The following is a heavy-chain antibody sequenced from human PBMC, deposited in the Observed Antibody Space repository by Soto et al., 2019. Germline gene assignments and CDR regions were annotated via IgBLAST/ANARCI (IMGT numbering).Heavy chain of an antibody. J-gene: IGHJ3*02. Sequence: GGSLRLSCAASGFTFSSYAMSWVRQAPGKGLEWVSAISGSGGSTYYADSVKGRFTISRDNSKNTLYLQMNSLRAEDTAVDYCAGSITIFGVFIAGGAFDIWGQGTMVTVSS. CDR3: AGSITIFGVFIAGGAFDI. V-gene: IGHV3-23*01. D-gene: IGHD3-3*01. CDR1: GFTFSSYA. CDR2: ISGSGGST.